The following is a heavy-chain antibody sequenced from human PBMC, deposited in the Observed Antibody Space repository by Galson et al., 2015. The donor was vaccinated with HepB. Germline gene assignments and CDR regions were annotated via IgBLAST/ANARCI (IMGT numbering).Heavy chain of an antibody. J-gene: IGHJ3*02. CDR2: ISSSSSYI. D-gene: IGHD4-23*01. CDR3: ARDFDGGKGSDAFDI. Sequence: SLRLSCAASGFTFSSYSMNWVRQAPGKGLEWVSSISSSSSYIYYADSVKGRFTISRDNAKNSLYLQMNSLRAEDTAVYYCARDFDGGKGSDAFDIWGQGTMVTVSS. V-gene: IGHV3-21*01. CDR1: GFTFSSYS.